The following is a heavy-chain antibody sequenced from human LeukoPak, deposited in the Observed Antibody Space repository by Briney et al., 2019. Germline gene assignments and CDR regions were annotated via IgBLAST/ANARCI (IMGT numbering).Heavy chain of an antibody. D-gene: IGHD3-22*01. Sequence: GESLKISCKGSGYSFTSYWIGWVRQMPGKGLEWMGIIYPGDSDTRYSPSFQGQVTISADKSISTAYLQWSSLKASDTAMYYCASAPTYYYDSSGYSNAWFDAFDIWGQGTMVTVSS. CDR3: ASAPTYYYDSSGYSNAWFDAFDI. J-gene: IGHJ3*02. CDR2: IYPGDSDT. CDR1: GYSFTSYW. V-gene: IGHV5-51*01.